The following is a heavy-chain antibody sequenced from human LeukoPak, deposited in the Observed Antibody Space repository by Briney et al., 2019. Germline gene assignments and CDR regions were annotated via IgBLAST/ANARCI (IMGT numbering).Heavy chain of an antibody. V-gene: IGHV3-30*02. CDR1: GFTFSSYG. J-gene: IGHJ4*02. CDR2: IRYDGSNK. CDR3: AKAQTRYSYGPLDY. D-gene: IGHD5-18*01. Sequence: GGSLRLSCAASGFTFSSYGMHWVRQAPGKGLEWVAFIRYDGSNKYYADSVKGRFTISRDNSKNTLYLQMNSLRAEDTAVYYCAKAQTRYSYGPLDYWGQGTLVTVSS.